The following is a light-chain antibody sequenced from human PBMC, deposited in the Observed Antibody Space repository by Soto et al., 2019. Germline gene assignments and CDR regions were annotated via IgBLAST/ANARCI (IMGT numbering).Light chain of an antibody. Sequence: QAVVTQPPSVSGAPGQRVTISCTGSSSNIGAGYDVHWYQQLPGTAPKLLIYGNSNRPSGVPDRFSGSKSGTSASLAITGLQAEDEGDYYCQSYDSSLSGFVVFGGGTTVTVL. V-gene: IGLV1-40*01. CDR2: GNS. CDR1: SSNIGAGYD. CDR3: QSYDSSLSGFVV. J-gene: IGLJ2*01.